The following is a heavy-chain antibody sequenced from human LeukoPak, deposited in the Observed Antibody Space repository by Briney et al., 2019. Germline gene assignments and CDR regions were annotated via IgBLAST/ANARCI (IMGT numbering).Heavy chain of an antibody. Sequence: PGGSLRLSCAASGFTFNTYTMNWVRQAPGKGLEWVSSISSGTSYIYYADSVKGRFTISRDSAKNSLYLQMNSLRAEDTAVYYCARDPTSSWETAFDIWGQGKMVTVSS. CDR2: ISSGTSYI. V-gene: IGHV3-21*01. D-gene: IGHD1-26*01. J-gene: IGHJ3*02. CDR3: ARDPTSSWETAFDI. CDR1: GFTFNTYT.